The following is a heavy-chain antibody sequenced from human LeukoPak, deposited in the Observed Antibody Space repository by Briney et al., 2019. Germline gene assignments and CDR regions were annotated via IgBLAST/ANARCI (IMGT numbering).Heavy chain of an antibody. D-gene: IGHD2-2*01. CDR3: TTDPPRLGYCTSTSCPSI. J-gene: IGHJ6*02. CDR2: IKSKTDGGTT. Sequence: GGSLSLSCAASGFTFTNAYMSWVRQAPGKGLEWVSRIKSKTDGGTTDYAAPVKGRFTIARDESKNTLYLEMNSLKTEGTAIYHCTTDPPRLGYCTSTSCPSIWGQGTTVTVSS. V-gene: IGHV3-15*01. CDR1: GFTFTNAY.